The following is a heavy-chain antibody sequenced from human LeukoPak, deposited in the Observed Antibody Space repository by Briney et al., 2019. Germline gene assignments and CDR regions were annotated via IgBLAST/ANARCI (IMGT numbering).Heavy chain of an antibody. CDR2: ISGSGGST. V-gene: IGHV3-23*01. CDR1: GFTFSSYA. D-gene: IGHD2-2*01. J-gene: IGHJ4*02. CDR3: AKGPYQPLLYFDY. Sequence: GGSLRLSCAASGFTFSSYAMSWVRQAPGKGLEWVSAISGSGGSTYYADSVKGRFTISRDNSKNTLCLQMNSLRAEDTAVYYCAKGPYQPLLYFDYWGQGTLVTVSS.